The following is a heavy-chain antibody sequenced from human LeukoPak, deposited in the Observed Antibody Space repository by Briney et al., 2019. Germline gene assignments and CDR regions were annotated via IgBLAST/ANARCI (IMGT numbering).Heavy chain of an antibody. D-gene: IGHD3-22*01. J-gene: IGHJ6*03. CDR3: ARNPGYYDSSGYPYYYYMDV. V-gene: IGHV3-30*04. CDR2: ISYDGSNK. CDR1: GFTFSSYA. Sequence: GGSLRLSCAASGFTFSSYAMHWVRQAPGKGLEWVAAISYDGSNKYYADSVKGRFTISRDNSKNTLYLQMNSLRAEDTAVYYCARNPGYYDSSGYPYYYYMDVWGKGTTVTVSS.